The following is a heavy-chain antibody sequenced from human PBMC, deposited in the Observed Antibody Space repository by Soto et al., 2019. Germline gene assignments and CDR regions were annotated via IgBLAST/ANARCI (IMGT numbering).Heavy chain of an antibody. J-gene: IGHJ6*02. CDR2: IIPIFGTA. CDR1: GGTFSSYA. CDR3: ASFYYDFWSGYSAPGYYYGMDV. D-gene: IGHD3-3*01. V-gene: IGHV1-69*13. Sequence: ASVNVSCKASGGTFSSYAISWVRQAPGQGLEWMGGIIPIFGTANYAQKFQGRVTITADESTSTAYMELSSLRSEDTAVYYCASFYYDFWSGYSAPGYYYGMDVWGQGTTVTVSS.